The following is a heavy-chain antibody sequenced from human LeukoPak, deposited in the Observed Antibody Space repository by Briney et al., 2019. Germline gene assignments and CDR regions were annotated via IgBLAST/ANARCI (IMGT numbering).Heavy chain of an antibody. Sequence: SGGSLRLSCAASGFTFSTYWMTWVRQAPGKGLDWVANIKPDGSDKDYVDSVKGRFTISRDNTKNSLFLQVNSLRAEDTAVYYCARDIDFWGQGTLVTVSS. V-gene: IGHV3-7*01. J-gene: IGHJ4*02. CDR1: GFTFSTYW. CDR2: IKPDGSDK. CDR3: ARDIDF.